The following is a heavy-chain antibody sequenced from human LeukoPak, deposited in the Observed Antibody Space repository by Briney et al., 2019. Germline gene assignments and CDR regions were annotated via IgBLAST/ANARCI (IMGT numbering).Heavy chain of an antibody. CDR1: GYSFTVYW. CDR2: IYPGDSDT. Sequence: SGESLKISCKGSGYSFTVYWIGWVRQTSGKGLEWMEIIYPGDSDTRYSPSFQGQVTFSANKSISTAYLQWSSLKASDTAMYYCASHAAGHSFDIWGQGTKVTVSS. CDR3: ASHAAGHSFDI. D-gene: IGHD6-13*01. V-gene: IGHV5-51*01. J-gene: IGHJ3*02.